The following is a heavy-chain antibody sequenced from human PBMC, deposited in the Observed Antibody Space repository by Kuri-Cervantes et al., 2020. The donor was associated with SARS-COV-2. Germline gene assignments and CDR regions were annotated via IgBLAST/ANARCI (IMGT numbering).Heavy chain of an antibody. J-gene: IGHJ4*02. CDR3: AREGPTNWNYDY. D-gene: IGHD1-7*01. CDR1: GGTLSSYA. V-gene: IGHV1-69*05. CDR2: IIPIFGTA. Sequence: SVKVSCKASGGTLSSYAISWVRQAPGQGLEWMGGIIPIFGTANYAQKFQGRVTITTDESTSTAYVELSSLRSEDTAVYYCAREGPTNWNYDYWGQGTLVTDPS.